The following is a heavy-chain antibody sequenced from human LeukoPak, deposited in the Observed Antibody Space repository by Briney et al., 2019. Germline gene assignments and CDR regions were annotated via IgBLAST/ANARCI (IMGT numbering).Heavy chain of an antibody. J-gene: IGHJ5*02. D-gene: IGHD2-2*01. CDR1: GFTFSSYA. CDR2: ISGSGGST. Sequence: PGGSLRLSRAASGFTFSSYAMSWVRQAPGKGLEWVSAISGSGGSTYYADSVKGRFTISRDNSKNTLYLQMNSLRAEDTAVYYCAKYALGSGTYNWFDPWGQGTLVTVSS. CDR3: AKYALGSGTYNWFDP. V-gene: IGHV3-23*01.